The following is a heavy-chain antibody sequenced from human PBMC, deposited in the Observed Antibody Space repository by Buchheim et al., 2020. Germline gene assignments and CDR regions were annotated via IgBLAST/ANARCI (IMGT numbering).Heavy chain of an antibody. CDR2: IFYSGTT. CDR1: GDSISRYY. V-gene: IGHV4-59*08. J-gene: IGHJ4*02. CDR3: ARVPAVAVALNRPLFDS. Sequence: QVQLQESGPGLVKPSETLSLTCSVSGDSISRYYWSWIRQPPGKGLEWIGYIFYSGTTNYNSSLKSRVTISLDTSKKQFSLRLTSVTAADTAVYYCARVPAVAVALNRPLFDSWGQGTL. D-gene: IGHD6-19*01.